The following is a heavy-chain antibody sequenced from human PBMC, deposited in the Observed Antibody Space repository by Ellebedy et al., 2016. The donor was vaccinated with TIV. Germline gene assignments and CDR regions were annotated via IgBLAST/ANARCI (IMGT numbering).Heavy chain of an antibody. CDR1: GFTFSSYA. Sequence: PGGSLRLSCAASGFTFSSYAMHWVRQAPGKGLEGVAVISYEGSNKYYADSVKGRFTISRDNSKNTLYLQMNSLRAEDTAVYYCASDIVVVPAAMPVGLGYWGQGTLVTVSS. V-gene: IGHV3-30-3*01. J-gene: IGHJ4*02. CDR3: ASDIVVVPAAMPVGLGY. CDR2: ISYEGSNK. D-gene: IGHD2-2*01.